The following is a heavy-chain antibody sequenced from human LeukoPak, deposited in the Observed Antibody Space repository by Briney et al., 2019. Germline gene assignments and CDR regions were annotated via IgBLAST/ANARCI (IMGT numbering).Heavy chain of an antibody. V-gene: IGHV3-30*18. J-gene: IGHJ4*02. Sequence: GRSLRLSCAASGFVFSSYGMHWVRQVPRKGLEWVAVISYEGSNEYYADSVKGRFTISRDNSKNTLYLQMNGLGADDTAVYYCAKGKRYYVSGSYYNDYWGQGTLVGVSS. CDR3: AKGKRYYVSGSYYNDY. CDR2: ISYEGSNE. D-gene: IGHD3-10*01. CDR1: GFVFSSYG.